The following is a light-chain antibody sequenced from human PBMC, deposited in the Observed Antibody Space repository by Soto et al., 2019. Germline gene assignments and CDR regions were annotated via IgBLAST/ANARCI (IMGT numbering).Light chain of an antibody. CDR3: QAWDSSTVV. J-gene: IGLJ2*01. CDR2: QDS. V-gene: IGLV3-1*01. CDR1: KLGDKY. Sequence: SYDLTQPPSVSVSPVQTASITCSGDKLGDKYACWYQQKPGQSPVLVIYQDSKRPSGIPERFSGSNSGNTATLTISGTQAMDEADYYCQAWDSSTVVFGGGTKLTVL.